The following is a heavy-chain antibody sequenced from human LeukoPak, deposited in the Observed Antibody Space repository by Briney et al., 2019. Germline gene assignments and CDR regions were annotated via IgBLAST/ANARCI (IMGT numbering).Heavy chain of an antibody. CDR2: IYHSGST. Sequence: SGTLSLTCAVSGGSISSSNWWSWVRQPPGKGLEWIGEIYHSGSTNYNPSLKSRVTISVDKSKNQFSLKLSSVTAADTAVYYCARVPSESGSAYYFDCWGQGTLVTVSS. V-gene: IGHV4-4*02. D-gene: IGHD1-26*01. J-gene: IGHJ4*02. CDR3: ARVPSESGSAYYFDC. CDR1: GGSISSSNW.